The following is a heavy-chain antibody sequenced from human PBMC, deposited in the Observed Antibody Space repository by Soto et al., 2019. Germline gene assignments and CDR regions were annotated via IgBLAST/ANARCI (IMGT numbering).Heavy chain of an antibody. J-gene: IGHJ4*02. D-gene: IGHD3-22*01. CDR3: ARDRRYYYDNSGPLDY. CDR2: ISYDGSNK. V-gene: IGHV3-30-3*01. CDR1: GFTFSSYA. Sequence: QVQLVESGGGVVQPGRSLRLSCAASGFTFSSYAMHWVRQAPGKGLEWVAVISYDGSNKYYADSVKGRFTISRDNSKNTLYLQMNSLRAEDTAVYYCARDRRYYYDNSGPLDYWGQGTLVTVSS.